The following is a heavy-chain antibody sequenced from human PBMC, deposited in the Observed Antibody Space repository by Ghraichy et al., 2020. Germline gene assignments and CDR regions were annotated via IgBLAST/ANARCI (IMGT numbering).Heavy chain of an antibody. CDR1: GFSFTTSW. CDR3: ARDPENAALDY. CDR2: MNQDGGQV. D-gene: IGHD1-14*01. Sequence: SCAASGFSFTTSWMTWVRQTPGKGLEWVASMNQDGGQVYYVDSLKGRFTIARDNAKNSLYLQMNSLRAEDTAVYYCARDPENAALDYWGQGTRVTVSS. V-gene: IGHV3-7*03. J-gene: IGHJ4*02.